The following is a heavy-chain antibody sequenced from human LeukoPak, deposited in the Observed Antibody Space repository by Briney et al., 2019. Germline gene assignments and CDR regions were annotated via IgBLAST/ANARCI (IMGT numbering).Heavy chain of an antibody. CDR2: ISYDGSNK. J-gene: IGHJ4*02. Sequence: GGSLRLSCAASGFTFSNYAMHWVRQAPGKGLEWVAVISYDGSNKYYADSVKGRFTISRDNSENTLYLQMNSLRAEDTAVYYCARDKSGIYNYVYGLWGQGTLVTVSS. D-gene: IGHD5-18*01. V-gene: IGHV3-30-3*01. CDR1: GFTFSNYA. CDR3: ARDKSGIYNYVYGL.